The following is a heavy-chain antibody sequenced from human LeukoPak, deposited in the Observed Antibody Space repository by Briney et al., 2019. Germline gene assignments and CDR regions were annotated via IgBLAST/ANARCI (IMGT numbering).Heavy chain of an antibody. J-gene: IGHJ4*02. V-gene: IGHV1-2*02. Sequence: ASVKVSCKASGYTFTGYYMHWVRQAPGQGLEWMGWINPNSGGTNYAQKFQGRVTMTRDTSISTAYMELSSLRSEDTAVYYCASSSARRNGFDYWGQGTLVTVSS. CDR1: GYTFTGYY. CDR3: ASSSARRNGFDY. D-gene: IGHD2-2*01. CDR2: INPNSGGT.